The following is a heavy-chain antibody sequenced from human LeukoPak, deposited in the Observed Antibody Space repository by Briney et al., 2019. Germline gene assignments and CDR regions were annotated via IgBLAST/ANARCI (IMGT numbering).Heavy chain of an antibody. D-gene: IGHD3-9*01. Sequence: SETLSLTCTVSGGSISSGSYYWSWIRQPAGKGLEWIGYIYHSGSTYYNPSLKSRVTISVDTSKNQFSLKLSSVTAADTAVYYCARVGYFDWSSYFDYWGQGTLVTVSS. J-gene: IGHJ4*02. CDR3: ARVGYFDWSSYFDY. CDR2: IYHSGST. CDR1: GGSISSGSYY. V-gene: IGHV4-61*10.